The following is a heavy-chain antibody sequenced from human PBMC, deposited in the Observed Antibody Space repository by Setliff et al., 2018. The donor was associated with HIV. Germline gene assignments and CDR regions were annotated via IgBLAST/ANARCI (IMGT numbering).Heavy chain of an antibody. CDR1: GGSISSYY. V-gene: IGHV4-4*07. CDR2: IYTSGST. J-gene: IGHJ6*03. D-gene: IGHD3-16*01. CDR3: ARDVPWGDYYYYMDV. Sequence: PSETLSLTCTVSGGSISSYYWSWIRQPAGKGLEWIGHIYTSGSTNYNPSLKSRDTMSVDTSKNQFSLKLSSVTAADTAVYYCARDVPWGDYYYYMDVWGKGTTVTVSS.